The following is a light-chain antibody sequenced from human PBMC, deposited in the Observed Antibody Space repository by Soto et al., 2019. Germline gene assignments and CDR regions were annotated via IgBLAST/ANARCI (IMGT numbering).Light chain of an antibody. CDR1: QSISSY. CDR3: QQSYTTPFT. J-gene: IGKJ3*01. V-gene: IGKV1-39*01. CDR2: AAS. Sequence: DIQMTQSPSSLSASVGDRVTITCRASQSISSYLNWYRQKPGKAPELLIYAASSLQSGVPSVFSTSGSGTDFTLTISSLQPDGFTTYYCQQSYTTPFTFGPRTKLDI.